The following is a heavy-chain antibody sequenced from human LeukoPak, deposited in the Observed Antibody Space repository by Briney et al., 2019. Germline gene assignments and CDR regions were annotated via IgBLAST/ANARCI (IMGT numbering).Heavy chain of an antibody. D-gene: IGHD3-22*01. CDR3: ARRITMIVVVAYNWFDP. CDR1: GVSISSGGYS. CDR2: IYHSGST. J-gene: IGHJ5*02. V-gene: IGHV4-30-2*01. Sequence: SETLSLTCAVSGVSISSGGYSWSWIRQPPGKGLEWIGYIYHSGSTYYNPSLKSRVTISVDRSKNQFSLKLSSVTAADTAVYYCARRITMIVVVAYNWFDPWGQGTLVTVSS.